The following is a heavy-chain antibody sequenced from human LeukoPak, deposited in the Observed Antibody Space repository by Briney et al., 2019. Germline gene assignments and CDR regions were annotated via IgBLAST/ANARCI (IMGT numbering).Heavy chain of an antibody. V-gene: IGHV3-43D*03. J-gene: IGHJ4*02. CDR2: INWDGGST. D-gene: IGHD6-13*01. CDR3: AKDITPGYSSSWYGVDY. CDR1: GFTFDDHA. Sequence: GGSLRLSCAASGFTFDDHAMHWVRQAPGKGLEWVSLINWDGGSTYYADSVKGRFTISRDNSKNSLYLQMNSLRAEDTALYSCAKDITPGYSSSWYGVDYWGQGTLVTVSS.